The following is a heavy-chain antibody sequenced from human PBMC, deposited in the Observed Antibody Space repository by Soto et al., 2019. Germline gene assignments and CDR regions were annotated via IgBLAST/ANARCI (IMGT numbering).Heavy chain of an antibody. CDR3: ARGHYYYGMDV. J-gene: IGHJ6*02. Sequence: TLSLTCTVSNGSVSSGTYSWSWVRQPPGKGLEWIGYIYYSGTTYYTPSLKSRLTMSMDRANDHFSLNLTSVTAADTAVYFCARGHYYYGMDVWGQGITVTVSS. CDR1: NGSVSSGTYS. CDR2: IYYSGTT. V-gene: IGHV4-30-2*01.